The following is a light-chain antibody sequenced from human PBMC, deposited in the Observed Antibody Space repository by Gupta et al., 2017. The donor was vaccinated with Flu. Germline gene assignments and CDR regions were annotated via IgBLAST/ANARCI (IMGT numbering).Light chain of an antibody. J-gene: IGKJ2*03. Sequence: EVVMTQSPATLSVSPGERASLSCRASQSIGTDLAWYQHKPGQAPRLLIYGASTRDTGIPARFRGSGSETEFTLTISSLQSEDIAIYYCKHYNTWLGHRFGQGTKLDIK. CDR1: QSIGTD. V-gene: IGKV3-15*01. CDR2: GAS. CDR3: KHYNTWLGHR.